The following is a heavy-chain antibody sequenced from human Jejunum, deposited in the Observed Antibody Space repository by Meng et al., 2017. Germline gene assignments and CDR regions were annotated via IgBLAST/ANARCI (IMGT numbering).Heavy chain of an antibody. V-gene: IGHV1-2*06. D-gene: IGHD1-20*01. CDR1: ASTSSGFA. CDR3: ARSLMSITGTKYYFDY. Sequence: QAQLVKSGAELKTPGAPLKVSCKAPASTSSGFAMHWVRQAPGQGLEWMGRINPSSGDTNFAQKFQGRVSMTSDTATSTASMELTRLRSDDTAVYYCARSLMSITGTKYYFDYWGQGTLVTVSS. CDR2: INPSSGDT. J-gene: IGHJ4*02.